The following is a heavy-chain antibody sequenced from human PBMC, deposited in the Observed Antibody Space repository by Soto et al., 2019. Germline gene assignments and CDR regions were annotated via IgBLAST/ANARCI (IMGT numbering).Heavy chain of an antibody. V-gene: IGHV3-23*01. J-gene: IGHJ4*02. CDR3: ARGFRLNFDY. D-gene: IGHD3-10*01. CDR2: ISGSGNKT. Sequence: GGSLRLSCAASGFSFSTYAMSWVRQAPGKGLEWVSGISGSGNKTYYGDSVKGRFTISRDNSKDTLYLQMNSLRADDTAVYYCARGFRLNFDYWGQGTQVTVYS. CDR1: GFSFSTYA.